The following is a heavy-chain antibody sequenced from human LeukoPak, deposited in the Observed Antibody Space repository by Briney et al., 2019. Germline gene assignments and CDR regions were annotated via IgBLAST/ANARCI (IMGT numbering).Heavy chain of an antibody. CDR2: INPSGGST. J-gene: IGHJ4*02. CDR3: ARDLRDGYNSPLGALQDY. CDR1: GYTFTSYY. D-gene: IGHD5-24*01. Sequence: ASVKVSCKASGYTFTSYYMHWVRQAPGQGLEWMGIINPSGGSTSYAQKFQGRVTMTRDTSTSTVYMELSSLRSEDTAVYYCARDLRDGYNSPLGALQDYWGQGTLVTVSS. V-gene: IGHV1-46*01.